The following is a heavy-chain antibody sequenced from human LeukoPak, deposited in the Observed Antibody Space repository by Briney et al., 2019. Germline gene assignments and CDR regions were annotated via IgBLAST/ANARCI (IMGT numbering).Heavy chain of an antibody. D-gene: IGHD2-21*02. CDR3: ARDRDSYCGGDCPYYFDY. CDR1: GFTFSSYS. CDR2: ISSSSSTI. V-gene: IGHV3-48*01. Sequence: PGGSLRLSCAASGFTFSSYSMNWVRQAPGKGLEWVSYISSSSSTIYYADSVKGRFTISRDNAKNSLYLQMNSLRAEDTAVYYCARDRDSYCGGDCPYYFDYWSQGTLVTVSS. J-gene: IGHJ4*02.